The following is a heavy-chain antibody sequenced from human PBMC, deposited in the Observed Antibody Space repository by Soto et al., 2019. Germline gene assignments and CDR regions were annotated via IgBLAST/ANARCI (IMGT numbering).Heavy chain of an antibody. D-gene: IGHD5-18*01. CDR2: IIPIFGTA. Sequence: ASVKVSCKASGGTFSSYAISWVRQAPGQGLEWMGGIIPIFGTANYAQKFQGRVTITADESTSTAYMELSSLRSEDTAVYYCARQGSYGPSYFDYWGQGTLVTVSS. J-gene: IGHJ4*02. CDR1: GGTFSSYA. V-gene: IGHV1-69*13. CDR3: ARQGSYGPSYFDY.